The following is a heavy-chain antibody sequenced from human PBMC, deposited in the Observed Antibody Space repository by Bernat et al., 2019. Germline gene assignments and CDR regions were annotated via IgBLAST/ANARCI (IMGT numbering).Heavy chain of an antibody. J-gene: IGHJ4*02. CDR1: GFTFSSYG. CDR2: ISYDGSNK. Sequence: QVQLVESGGGVVQPGRSLRLSCAASGFTFSSYGMHWVRQAPGKGLEWVAVISYDGSNKYYADSVKGRFTISRDNSKNTLYLQMNSLRAEDTAVYYCAKLAVAGINDYWGQGTLVTVFS. V-gene: IGHV3-30*18. D-gene: IGHD6-19*01. CDR3: AKLAVAGINDY.